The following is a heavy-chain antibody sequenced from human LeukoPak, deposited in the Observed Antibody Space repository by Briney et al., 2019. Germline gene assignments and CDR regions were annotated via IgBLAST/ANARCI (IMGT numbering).Heavy chain of an antibody. D-gene: IGHD2-21*01. Sequence: GGSLRLSCAASGFTFSSYGMHWVRQAPGKGLEWVAFIRYDGSNKYYADSVMGRFTVSRDNSKNTLYLQMNSLRAEDTAVYYCVAFSPYFWGQGTLVTVSS. CDR2: IRYDGSNK. CDR1: GFTFSSYG. V-gene: IGHV3-30*02. CDR3: VAFSPYF. J-gene: IGHJ4*02.